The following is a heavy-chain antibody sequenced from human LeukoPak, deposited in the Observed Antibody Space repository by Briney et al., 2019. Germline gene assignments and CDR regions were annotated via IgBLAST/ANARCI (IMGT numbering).Heavy chain of an antibody. J-gene: IGHJ4*02. CDR2: IIPILGIA. CDR3: ARDTYYYDSSGYYPFRY. Sequence: SVKVSCKASGGTFSSYAISWVRQAPGQGLEWMGRIIPILGIANYAQKFQGRVTITADKSTSTAYMELSSLRSEDTAVHYCARDTYYYDSSGYYPFRYWGQGTLVTVSS. CDR1: GGTFSSYA. D-gene: IGHD3-22*01. V-gene: IGHV1-69*04.